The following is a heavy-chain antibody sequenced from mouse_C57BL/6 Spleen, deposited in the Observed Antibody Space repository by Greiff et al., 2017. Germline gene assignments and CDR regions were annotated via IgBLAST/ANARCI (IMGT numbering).Heavy chain of an antibody. CDR3: ARGDGYYVFDY. V-gene: IGHV1-82*01. CDR2: IYPGDGDT. Sequence: QVQLQQSGPELVKPGASVKISCKASGYAFSSSWMNWVKQRPGKGLEWIGRIYPGDGDTNYNGKFKGKATLTADKSSSTAYMQLSSLTSEDSAVYFGARGDGYYVFDYWGQGTTLTVSS. CDR1: GYAFSSSW. J-gene: IGHJ2*01. D-gene: IGHD2-3*01.